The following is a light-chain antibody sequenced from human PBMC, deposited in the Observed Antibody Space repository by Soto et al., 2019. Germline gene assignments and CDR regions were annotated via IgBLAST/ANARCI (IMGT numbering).Light chain of an antibody. CDR3: QQRSDWPST. CDR1: QSVSSY. CDR2: DAS. Sequence: EIVLTQSPATLSLSPGERATLSCRASQSVSSYLDWYQQKPGQAPRLLIYDASNGATGIPARFSGSGSGTDFTLTISSLAPDDFAVYYCQQRSDWPSTFGGGTKVQIK. V-gene: IGKV3-11*01. J-gene: IGKJ4*01.